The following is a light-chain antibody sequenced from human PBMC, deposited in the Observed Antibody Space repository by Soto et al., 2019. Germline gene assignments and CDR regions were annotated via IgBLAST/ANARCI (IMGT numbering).Light chain of an antibody. CDR2: EVS. Sequence: SVVPRPASVSRSPGHSITISCTGTSSVVGSYNLVSWYQQHPGKAPKLMIYEVSKRPSGVSNRFSGSKSGNTASLTISGLQAEDEADYYCCSYAGSSTYVFGTGTKVTVL. CDR1: SSVVGSYNL. J-gene: IGLJ1*01. CDR3: CSYAGSSTYV. V-gene: IGLV2-23*02.